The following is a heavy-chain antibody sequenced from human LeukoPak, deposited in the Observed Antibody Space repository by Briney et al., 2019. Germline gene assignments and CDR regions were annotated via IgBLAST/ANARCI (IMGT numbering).Heavy chain of an antibody. CDR3: AKDSGYDSLDY. J-gene: IGHJ4*02. Sequence: GRSLRLSCAASGFTISSYGMHWVRQAPGKGLEWVAVISYDGSNKYYADSVKGRFTISRDNSKNTLYLQMNSLRAEDTAVYYCAKDSGYDSLDYWGQGPLVSVSS. CDR1: GFTISSYG. V-gene: IGHV3-30*18. D-gene: IGHD5-12*01. CDR2: ISYDGSNK.